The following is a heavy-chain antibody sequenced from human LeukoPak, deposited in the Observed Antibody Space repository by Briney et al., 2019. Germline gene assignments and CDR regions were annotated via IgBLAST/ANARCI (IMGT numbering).Heavy chain of an antibody. CDR1: GFTFSSYW. V-gene: IGHV3-7*03. CDR3: AKDDAYLQYAD. J-gene: IGHJ4*02. Sequence: PGGSLRLSCAVYGFTFSSYWMGWVRQAPGKGLAWVANINQDGSSIYYEDSVKGRFTISRDNAEKSVFLQMNTLGAEDTAMYYCAKDDAYLQYADWGQGTLVTVSS. CDR2: INQDGSSI. D-gene: IGHD5-24*01.